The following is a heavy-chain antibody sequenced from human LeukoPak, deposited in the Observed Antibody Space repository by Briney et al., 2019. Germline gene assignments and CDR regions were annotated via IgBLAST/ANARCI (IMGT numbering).Heavy chain of an antibody. D-gene: IGHD1-1*01. CDR1: GFTFSSYS. J-gene: IGHJ4*02. CDR3: AKVEGASKASVY. Sequence: GGSLRLSCATSGFTFSSYSMDWVRQAPGKGLEWVSSISGSGGSTYYADSVKGRFTISRDNSKNTLYLQMYSLRAEDTAVYYCAKVEGASKASVYWGQGALVTVSS. CDR2: ISGSGGST. V-gene: IGHV3-23*01.